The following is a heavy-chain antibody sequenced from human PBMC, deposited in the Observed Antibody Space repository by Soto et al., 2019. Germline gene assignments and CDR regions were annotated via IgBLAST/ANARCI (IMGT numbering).Heavy chain of an antibody. V-gene: IGHV3-72*01. J-gene: IGHJ4*02. CDR2: TRNKVNSYST. CDR3: ASSGSYRPFDF. CDR1: GFTFSDHY. D-gene: IGHD1-26*01. Sequence: GGSLRLSCAPSGFTFSDHYIDWVRQAPGKGLEWVGRTRNKVNSYSTEYAASVKGRFTISRDDSKNSLYLQMNSLKSEDSAVYFCASSGSYRPFDFWGQGALVTVSS.